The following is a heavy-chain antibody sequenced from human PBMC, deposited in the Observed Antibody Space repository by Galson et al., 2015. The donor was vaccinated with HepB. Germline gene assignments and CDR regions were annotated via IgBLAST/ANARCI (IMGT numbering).Heavy chain of an antibody. V-gene: IGHV4-39*07. D-gene: IGHD3-3*01. J-gene: IGHJ6*03. Sequence: LSLTCTVSGASISSSSYYWGWIRQPPGKGLEWIGGIYYSGSTYYNPSLKSRVTISVDTSKNQFSLKLSSVTAADTAVYYCARAIPDYDFWSGYFNDYYYYMDVWGKGTTVTASS. CDR2: IYYSGST. CDR1: GASISSSSYY. CDR3: ARAIPDYDFWSGYFNDYYYYMDV.